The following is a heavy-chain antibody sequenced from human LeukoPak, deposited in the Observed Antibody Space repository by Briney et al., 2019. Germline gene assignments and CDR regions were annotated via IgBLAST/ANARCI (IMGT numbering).Heavy chain of an antibody. CDR3: ARLSSWLYYFDY. J-gene: IGHJ4*02. Sequence: SETLSLTCTVSGGSISSSSYYWGWIRQPPGKGLEWIGSIYYSGSTYYNPSLKSRVTISVDTSKNQFSLKRSSVTAADTAVYYCARLSSWLYYFDYWGQGTLVTVSS. V-gene: IGHV4-39*01. D-gene: IGHD6-13*01. CDR2: IYYSGST. CDR1: GGSISSSSYY.